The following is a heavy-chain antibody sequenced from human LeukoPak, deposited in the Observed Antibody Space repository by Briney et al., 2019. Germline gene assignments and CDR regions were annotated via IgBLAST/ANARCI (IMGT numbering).Heavy chain of an antibody. CDR3: ARRSSGWDAFDI. V-gene: IGHV1-69*04. D-gene: IGHD6-19*01. CDR2: ITPILGIA. Sequence: GSSVKVSCKASGGTFSSYAISWVRQAPGQGLEWMGRITPILGIANYAQKFQGRVTITADKSTSTAYMELSSLRSEDTAVYYCARRSSGWDAFDIWGQGTMVTVSS. J-gene: IGHJ3*02. CDR1: GGTFSSYA.